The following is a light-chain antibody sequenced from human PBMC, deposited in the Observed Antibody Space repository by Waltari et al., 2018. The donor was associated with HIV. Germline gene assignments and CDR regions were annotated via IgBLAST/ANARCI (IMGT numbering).Light chain of an antibody. J-gene: IGLJ1*01. V-gene: IGLV3-1*01. CDR2: DGD. CDR3: QTWDYNIAV. CDR1: ILGTYK. Sequence: SYELPQPPSVSVSPGQTASVTCSGYILGTYKTSWYQQKPGQSPMLVIRDGDKRPSGIPERFSGSNSGTTATLTISGTQAMDEADYYCQTWDYNIAVFGTGTKVTVL.